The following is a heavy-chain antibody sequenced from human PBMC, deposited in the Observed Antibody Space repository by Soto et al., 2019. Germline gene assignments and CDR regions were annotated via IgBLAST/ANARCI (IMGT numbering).Heavy chain of an antibody. V-gene: IGHV3-64D*08. CDR3: VKGEMYYDILTGYLFDY. CDR2: ISSNGGST. J-gene: IGHJ4*02. Sequence: GGSLRLSCSASGFTFSSYAMHWVRQAPGKGLEYVSAISSNGGSTYYADSVKGRFTISRDNSKNTLYLQMSSLRAEDTAVYYCVKGEMYYDILTGYLFDYWGQGTLVTVSS. CDR1: GFTFSSYA. D-gene: IGHD3-9*01.